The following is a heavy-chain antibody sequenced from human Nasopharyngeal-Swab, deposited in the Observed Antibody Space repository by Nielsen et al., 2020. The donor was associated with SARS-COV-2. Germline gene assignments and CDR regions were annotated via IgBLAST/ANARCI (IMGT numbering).Heavy chain of an antibody. CDR1: GFTFDDYT. CDR3: AMIGGSVIDY. D-gene: IGHD2-15*01. J-gene: IGHJ4*02. Sequence: GGSLGLSCAASGFTFDDYTMHWVRQAPGKGLEWVSLISWDGGSTYYADSVKGRFTISRDNSKNSLYLQMNSLRTEDTALYYCAMIGGSVIDYWGQGTLVTVSS. CDR2: ISWDGGST. V-gene: IGHV3-43*01.